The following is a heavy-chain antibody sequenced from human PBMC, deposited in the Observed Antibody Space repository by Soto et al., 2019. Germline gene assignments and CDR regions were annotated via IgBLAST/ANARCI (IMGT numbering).Heavy chain of an antibody. V-gene: IGHV4-59*11. CDR3: ARGYYESRGQPNTFDI. Sequence: SDTIPVTRCFAESSIGNPYWSRILQSTGKGLEWIGYVHYSGSTNYNPSLKSRVTISVDTSKNQFSMKLSSVTAADTAVYYCARGYYESRGQPNTFDIPGQGPM. J-gene: IGHJ3*02. CDR1: ESSIGNPY. D-gene: IGHD3-22*01. CDR2: VHYSGST.